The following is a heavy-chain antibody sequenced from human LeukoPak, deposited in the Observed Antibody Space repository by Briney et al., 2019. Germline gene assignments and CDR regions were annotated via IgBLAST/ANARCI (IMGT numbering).Heavy chain of an antibody. CDR3: AKDNVAAAGRYFDY. D-gene: IGHD6-13*01. Sequence: GSLRLSCAASGFTFSNYVMHWVRQAPGKGLEWVALISYDGSSKYFADSVKGRFTISRDNSKNTLYLQMHSLRAEDTAVYYCAKDNVAAAGRYFDYWGQGTLVTVSS. CDR2: ISYDGSSK. CDR1: GFTFSNYV. J-gene: IGHJ4*02. V-gene: IGHV3-30*18.